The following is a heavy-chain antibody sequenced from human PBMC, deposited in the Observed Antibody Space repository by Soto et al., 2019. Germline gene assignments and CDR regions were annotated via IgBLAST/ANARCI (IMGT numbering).Heavy chain of an antibody. CDR1: GFTFSSYS. Sequence: GGSLRLSCAASGFTFSSYSMNWVRQAPGKGLEWVSYISSSSSTIYYADSVKGRFTISRDNAKNSLYLQMNSLRDEDTAVYYCARDRVILTGWSPYYFDYWGQGTLVTVSS. J-gene: IGHJ4*02. V-gene: IGHV3-48*02. CDR2: ISSSSSTI. CDR3: ARDRVILTGWSPYYFDY. D-gene: IGHD3-9*01.